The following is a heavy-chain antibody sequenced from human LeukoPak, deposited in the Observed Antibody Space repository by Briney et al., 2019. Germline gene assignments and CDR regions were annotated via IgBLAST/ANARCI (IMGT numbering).Heavy chain of an antibody. Sequence: EASVKVSCKASGYTFTGYYMHWVRQAPGQGLEWMGWINPNSGGTNYAQKFQGRVTMTRDTSISTAYMELSRLRSDDTAVYYCARGDVLRFLEWLPYYYYYMDVWGKGTTVTVSS. V-gene: IGHV1-2*02. J-gene: IGHJ6*03. CDR1: GYTFTGYY. D-gene: IGHD3-3*01. CDR2: INPNSGGT. CDR3: ARGDVLRFLEWLPYYYYYMDV.